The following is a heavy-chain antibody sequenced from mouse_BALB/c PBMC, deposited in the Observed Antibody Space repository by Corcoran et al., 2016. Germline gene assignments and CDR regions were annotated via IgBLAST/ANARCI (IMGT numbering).Heavy chain of an antibody. J-gene: IGHJ4*01. CDR1: GYTFTNYG. Sequence: QNQWVQSGPEVKKPGETVKISSKASGYTFTNYGMKWVKHGPGKGLKGMGWINTYTGKPKYADDFKGRFAFSLETSASTAYLQINNLKNEDMAKYFCASEPYAMDYWGQGTSVTVSS. CDR3: ASEPYAMDY. CDR2: INTYTGKP. V-gene: IGHV9-1*02.